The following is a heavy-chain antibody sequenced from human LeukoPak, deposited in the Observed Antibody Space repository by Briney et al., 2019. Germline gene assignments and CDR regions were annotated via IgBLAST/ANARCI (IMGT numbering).Heavy chain of an antibody. V-gene: IGHV3-49*03. Sequence: GGSLRLSCTASGFTFGDYAMSWFRQAPGKGLEWVGFIRSKAYGGTTEYAASVKGRFTISRDDSKSIAYLQMNSLKTEDTAVYYCTRHLHSSSWYWLQLNAFDIWGQGTMVTVSS. CDR1: GFTFGDYA. J-gene: IGHJ3*02. CDR3: TRHLHSSSWYWLQLNAFDI. D-gene: IGHD6-13*01. CDR2: IRSKAYGGTT.